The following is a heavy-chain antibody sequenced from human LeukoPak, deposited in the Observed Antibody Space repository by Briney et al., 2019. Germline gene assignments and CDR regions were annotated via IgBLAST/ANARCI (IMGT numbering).Heavy chain of an antibody. J-gene: IGHJ4*02. CDR2: ISYDGNNN. V-gene: IGHV3-30-3*01. Sequence: PGGSLRLSCAASGFTFSNYAMHWVRQAPGKGLEWVAVISYDGNNNYYADSVKGRFTISRDNSKNTLYLQMNSLRAEDTAVYYCARDRSAQFVVGAAGYFDYWGQGTLVTVSS. D-gene: IGHD2-21*01. CDR1: GFTFSNYA. CDR3: ARDRSAQFVVGAAGYFDY.